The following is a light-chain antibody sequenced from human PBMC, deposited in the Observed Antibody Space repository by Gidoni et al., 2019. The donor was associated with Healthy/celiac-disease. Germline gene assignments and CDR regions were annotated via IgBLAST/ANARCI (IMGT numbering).Light chain of an antibody. CDR3: NSRDSSGNHHYV. Sequence: SSELTQDPAVSVALGQTVRSTCQGDSLRSYYASWYQQKPGQAPVLVICGKNNRPSGIPDRFSGSSSGNTASLTITGAQAEDEADYYCNSRDSSGNHHYVFGTGTKVTVL. V-gene: IGLV3-19*01. J-gene: IGLJ1*01. CDR2: GKN. CDR1: SLRSYY.